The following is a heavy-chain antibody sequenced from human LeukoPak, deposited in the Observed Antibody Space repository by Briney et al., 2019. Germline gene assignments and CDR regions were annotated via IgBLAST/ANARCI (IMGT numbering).Heavy chain of an antibody. D-gene: IGHD3-22*01. V-gene: IGHV3-66*01. J-gene: IGHJ4*02. CDR2: IYSGGST. CDR3: ARAKWLLRPHFDY. Sequence: PGGSLRLSCAASGFTVSSNYMSWVRQAPGKGLEWVSVIYSGGSTYYADSVKGRFTISRDNSKTTLYLQMNSLRAEDTAVYYCARAKWLLRPHFDYWGQGTLVTVSS. CDR1: GFTVSSNY.